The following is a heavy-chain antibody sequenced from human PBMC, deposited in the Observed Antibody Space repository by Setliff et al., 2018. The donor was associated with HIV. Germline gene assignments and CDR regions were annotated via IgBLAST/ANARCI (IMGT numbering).Heavy chain of an antibody. V-gene: IGHV3-48*01. CDR1: GFTFSSYS. CDR2: ISSSDTTI. Sequence: GGSLRLSCAASGFTFSSYSMNWVRQTPGKGLEWVSYISSSDTTIYYADSVKGRFIISRDNAKNSLYLQMNSLRAEDTAVYYCARVQVLQFSHYMDVWGKGTTVTVSS. CDR3: ARVQVLQFSHYMDV. J-gene: IGHJ6*03. D-gene: IGHD3-3*01.